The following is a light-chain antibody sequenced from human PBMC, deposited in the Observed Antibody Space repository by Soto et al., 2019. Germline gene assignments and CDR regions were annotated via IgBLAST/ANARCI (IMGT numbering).Light chain of an antibody. J-gene: IGLJ3*02. CDR3: QAYDYSLTAFV. V-gene: IGLV1-40*01. Sequence: QSVLTQPPSVSGAPGQRVTISCTGNNSNLGAGYDVHWYQQLPGAAPKLVVFGNRNRPSGVPERFSGSKSGASASLAITGLQAEDEADYYCQAYDYSLTAFVFGGGTKLTVL. CDR2: GNR. CDR1: NSNLGAGYD.